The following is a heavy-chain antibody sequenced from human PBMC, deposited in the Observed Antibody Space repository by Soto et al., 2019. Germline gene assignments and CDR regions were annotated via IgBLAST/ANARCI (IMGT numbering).Heavy chain of an antibody. CDR2: ISTSGTYV. J-gene: IGHJ3*01. CDR3: ATIGERDGFDL. Sequence: EVQLVESGGGLVKPGESLRLSCAASGFAFITYNMKWVRQAPGKGLEWVSSISTSGTYVFYAGSVRGRFTIFRDDAKNSLHLQMNSLRAEDTALYYCATIGERDGFDLWGQGTAVTVSA. D-gene: IGHD4-17*01. V-gene: IGHV3-21*06. CDR1: GFAFITYN.